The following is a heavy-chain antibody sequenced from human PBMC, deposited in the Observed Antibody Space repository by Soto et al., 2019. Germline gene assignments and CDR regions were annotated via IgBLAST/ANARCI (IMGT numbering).Heavy chain of an antibody. J-gene: IGHJ6*02. CDR3: TREGSAPYYYYGMDA. CDR2: ISPYNGHT. V-gene: IGHV1-18*01. CDR1: GYTFNNYG. D-gene: IGHD3-10*01. Sequence: ASLKVSCKASGYTFNNYGITWVRQAPGQGLEWMGWISPYNGHTNYAQNLQGRVIMTADTSTSTAYMELRSLRSDDTAIYYCTREGSAPYYYYGMDAWGQGTTVTVSS.